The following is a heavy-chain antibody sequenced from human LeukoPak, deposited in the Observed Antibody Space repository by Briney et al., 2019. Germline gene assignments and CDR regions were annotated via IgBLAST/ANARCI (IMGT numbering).Heavy chain of an antibody. V-gene: IGHV4-30-2*01. CDR3: ARDPGVAAFDI. J-gene: IGHJ3*02. Sequence: SETLSLTCTVSGGSISSGDYYWSWIRQPPGKGLEWIGYIYHSGSTYYNPSLKSRVTISVDRSKNQFSLKLSSVTAADTAVYYCARDPGVAAFDIWGQGTMVTVSS. CDR2: IYHSGST. D-gene: IGHD3-10*01. CDR1: GGSISSGDYY.